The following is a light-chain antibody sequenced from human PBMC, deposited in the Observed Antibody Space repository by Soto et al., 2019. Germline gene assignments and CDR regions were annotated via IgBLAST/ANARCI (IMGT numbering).Light chain of an antibody. Sequence: MTQSPSTVSVSPGERATLSCRASQSVSSNLAWYQQKPGQAPRLLIYGASTRATGIPARFSGSGSGTEFTLTISSLQSEDFAVYYCQQYNNWPPWTSGQGTKADIK. V-gene: IGKV3-15*01. CDR1: QSVSSN. CDR2: GAS. J-gene: IGKJ1*01. CDR3: QQYNNWPPWT.